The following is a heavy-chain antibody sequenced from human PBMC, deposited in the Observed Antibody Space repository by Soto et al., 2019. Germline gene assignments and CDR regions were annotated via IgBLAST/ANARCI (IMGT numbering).Heavy chain of an antibody. CDR1: GFTFGTSA. J-gene: IGHJ4*02. V-gene: IGHV1-58*02. CDR3: ARGLAPYYFDY. D-gene: IGHD6-19*01. CDR2: IVVGSGST. Sequence: GASVKVSCKASGFTFGTSAIQWVRQTRGHRLEWIGWIVVGSGSTDYAQEFQERVTITRDISTGTAYMELSSLRSEDTAVYYCARGLAPYYFDYWGQGTLVTVSS.